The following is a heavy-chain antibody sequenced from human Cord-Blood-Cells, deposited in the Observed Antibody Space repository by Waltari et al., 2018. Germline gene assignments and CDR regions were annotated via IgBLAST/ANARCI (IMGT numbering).Heavy chain of an antibody. D-gene: IGHD1-1*01. V-gene: IGHV1-69*12. Sequence: QVQLVQSGAEVKKPGSSVKVSCKASGGTFSSSAISWVRPAPGQGLEWRGGILPIFGTANYAQKFQGRVTITADESTSTAYMELSSLRSEDTAVYYCARGRTTGTTRAFDIWGQGTMVTVSS. CDR1: GGTFSSSA. CDR3: ARGRTTGTTRAFDI. J-gene: IGHJ3*02. CDR2: ILPIFGTA.